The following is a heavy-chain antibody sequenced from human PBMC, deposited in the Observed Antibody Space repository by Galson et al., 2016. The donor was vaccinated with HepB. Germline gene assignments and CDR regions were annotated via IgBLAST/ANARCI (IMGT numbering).Heavy chain of an antibody. J-gene: IGHJ3*02. Sequence: SETLSLTCTVSGGSLRSSRHYWGWIRQPPGKGLEWIGSLYYTGRTYYRPSLQSRVIISEDTSKNQFSLRLSSVTAADTALYYCASASGSTNTFDIWGHGTMVTVSS. CDR2: LYYTGRT. D-gene: IGHD1-26*01. CDR1: GGSLRSSRHY. V-gene: IGHV4-39*01. CDR3: ASASGSTNTFDI.